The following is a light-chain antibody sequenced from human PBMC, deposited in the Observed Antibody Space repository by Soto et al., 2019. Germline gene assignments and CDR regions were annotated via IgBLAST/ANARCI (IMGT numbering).Light chain of an antibody. V-gene: IGKV1-8*01. CDR3: QQYYSYPRT. CDR1: QGISSY. J-gene: IGKJ1*01. CDR2: AAS. Sequence: AIMMTPSPSSLSSSPGDRVTITCRASQGISSYLAWYHQKPGKAPKLLIYAASTLQSGVPSRFSGSGSGTDFTLTISSLQSEDFATYYCQQYYSYPRTFGQGTKVDI.